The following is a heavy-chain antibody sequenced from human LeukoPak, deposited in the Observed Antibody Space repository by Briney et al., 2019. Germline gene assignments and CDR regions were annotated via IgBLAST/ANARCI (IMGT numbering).Heavy chain of an antibody. Sequence: PGGSLRLSCAASGFTFSSYAMSWVRQPPGEGLEWVSAISGSGGSTYYADPVKGRFTISRDNSKNPLYLQMTGLRAEDTAVYYCAKDSRSYSSSWYWAGGPRNYYYYGMDVWGQGTTVTVSS. CDR3: AKDSRSYSSSWYWAGGPRNYYYYGMDV. D-gene: IGHD6-13*01. J-gene: IGHJ6*02. V-gene: IGHV3-23*01. CDR2: ISGSGGST. CDR1: GFTFSSYA.